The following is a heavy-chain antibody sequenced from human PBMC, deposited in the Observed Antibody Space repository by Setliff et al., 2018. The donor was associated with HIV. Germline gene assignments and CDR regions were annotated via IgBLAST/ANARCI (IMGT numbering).Heavy chain of an antibody. D-gene: IGHD2-21*01. CDR3: ARVHLYDATAYYSSFES. Sequence: SETLSLTCSVSNGSINGYYWTWIRQPPGKGLEWIGYISHTGSTNFNPSLKSLVSMSVDLSKNQFSLHLFSVTAADTAVYFCARVHLYDATAYYSSFESWGPGILVTVSS. CDR1: NGSINGYY. V-gene: IGHV4-59*01. CDR2: ISHTGST. J-gene: IGHJ4*02.